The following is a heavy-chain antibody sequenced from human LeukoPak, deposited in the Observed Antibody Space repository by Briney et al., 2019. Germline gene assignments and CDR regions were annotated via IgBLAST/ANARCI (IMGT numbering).Heavy chain of an antibody. Sequence: SETLSLTCTVSGGSISSYYWSWIRQPPGKGLEWIGYIYYSGSTYYNPSLKSRVTMSVDTSKNQFFLKLNSVTAADTAVYYCARGRPYSGGYHLDYWGQGTLVTVSA. V-gene: IGHV4-59*04. D-gene: IGHD1-26*01. CDR3: ARGRPYSGGYHLDY. CDR2: IYYSGST. J-gene: IGHJ4*02. CDR1: GGSISSYY.